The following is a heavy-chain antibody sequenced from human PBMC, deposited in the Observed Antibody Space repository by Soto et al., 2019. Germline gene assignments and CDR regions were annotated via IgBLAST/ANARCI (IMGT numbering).Heavy chain of an antibody. D-gene: IGHD5-18*01. CDR1: GFTFSNAW. CDR2: IKSKTDGGTT. CDR3: ARDHIQLWLLGYGMDV. Sequence: GGSLRLSCAASGFTFSNAWMSWVRQAPGKGLEWVGRIKSKTDGGTTDYAAPVKGRFTISRDDSKNTLYLQMNSLRAEDTAVYYCARDHIQLWLLGYGMDVWGQGTTVTVSS. V-gene: IGHV3-15*01. J-gene: IGHJ6*02.